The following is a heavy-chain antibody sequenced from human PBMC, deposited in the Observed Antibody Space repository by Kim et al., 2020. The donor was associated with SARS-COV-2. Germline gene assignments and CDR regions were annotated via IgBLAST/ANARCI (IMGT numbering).Heavy chain of an antibody. Sequence: GGSLRLSCAASGFTFSSYGMHWVRQAPGKGLEWVAVISYDGSNKYYADSVKGRFTISRDNSKNTLYLQMISLRAEDTAVYYCAVVDYWGQGTLVTVSS. CDR1: GFTFSSYG. D-gene: IGHD2-15*01. CDR3: AVVDY. J-gene: IGHJ4*02. CDR2: ISYDGSNK. V-gene: IGHV3-30*03.